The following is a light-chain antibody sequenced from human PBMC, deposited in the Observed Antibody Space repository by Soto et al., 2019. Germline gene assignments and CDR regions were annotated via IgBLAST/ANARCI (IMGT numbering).Light chain of an antibody. Sequence: QSVLTQPPSASGTPGQRVTISCSESSSNIGSNYVYWYQHLTGTAPKLLIYRNNQRPSGVPDRFSGSKSGTSASLAISGLRSEDEADYYCATWDDSLSNYVFGTGTKVTV. V-gene: IGLV1-47*01. CDR2: RNN. J-gene: IGLJ1*01. CDR1: SSNIGSNY. CDR3: ATWDDSLSNYV.